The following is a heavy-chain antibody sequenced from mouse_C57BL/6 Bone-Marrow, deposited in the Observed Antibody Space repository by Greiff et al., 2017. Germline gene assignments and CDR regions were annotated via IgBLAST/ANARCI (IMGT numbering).Heavy chain of an antibody. Sequence: VQLQQSGPELVKPGASVKISCKASGYAFSSSWMNWVKQRPGKGLEWIGRIYPGDGDTNYNGKLKGKATLTADKSSSTAYMQLSSLTSEDAAVYFCASKSGLRRDAMDYWGQGTSVTVSS. J-gene: IGHJ4*01. CDR1: GYAFSSSW. CDR3: ASKSGLRRDAMDY. CDR2: IYPGDGDT. D-gene: IGHD2-2*01. V-gene: IGHV1-82*01.